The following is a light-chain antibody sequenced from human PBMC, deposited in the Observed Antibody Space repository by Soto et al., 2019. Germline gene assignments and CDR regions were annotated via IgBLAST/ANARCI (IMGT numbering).Light chain of an antibody. V-gene: IGKV3-15*01. CDR2: GAS. CDR1: QSVSSN. J-gene: IGKJ1*01. CDR3: QQYNNWPPWT. Sequence: IGMTQAPATLSVSPGDRATLSCRASQSVSSNLAWYQQKPGQAPRLLIYGASTRATGIPARFSGSGSGTEFTLTISSLQSEDFAVYYCQQYNNWPPWTFGQGTNVDIK.